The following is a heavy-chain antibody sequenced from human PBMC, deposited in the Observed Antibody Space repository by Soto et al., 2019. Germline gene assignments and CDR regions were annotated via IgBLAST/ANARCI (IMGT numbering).Heavy chain of an antibody. CDR3: TRHVDCSGGSCYSGYYYYMDV. CDR2: IRSKPNTDAT. Sequence: EVQLVESGGGLVQPGGSLKLSCAASGFTFSDSAMHWVRQASGKGLEWVGRIRSKPNTDATAYAASVKGRFTISRDDSKNTAYLQMNSLKTEDTAVYYCTRHVDCSGGSCYSGYYYYMDVWGKGTTDTVSS. V-gene: IGHV3-73*01. CDR1: GFTFSDSA. J-gene: IGHJ6*03. D-gene: IGHD2-15*01.